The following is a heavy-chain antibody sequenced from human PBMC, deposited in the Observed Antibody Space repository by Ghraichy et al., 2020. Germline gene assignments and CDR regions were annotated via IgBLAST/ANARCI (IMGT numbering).Heavy chain of an antibody. CDR1: GGSITNYY. CDR3: ARHFKPGDETLTGYYSLRYSYYGMDV. Sequence: SETLSLTCTVSGGSITNYYWSWVRQPPGKGLEWIGYINYSGSTNYNPSLKSRVTISVDTSKNPFSLKLTSVTAADTAVDYCARHFKPGDETLTGYYSLRYSYYGMDVWGQGTTVTVSS. J-gene: IGHJ6*02. V-gene: IGHV4-59*01. D-gene: IGHD3-9*01. CDR2: INYSGST.